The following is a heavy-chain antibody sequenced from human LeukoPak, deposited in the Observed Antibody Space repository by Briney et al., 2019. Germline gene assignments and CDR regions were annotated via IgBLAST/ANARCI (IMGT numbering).Heavy chain of an antibody. Sequence: PSETLSLTCTVSGGSISGYYWTWIRQPPGKGLEWIGRIYTSGSTNYNPSLKSRVTISIDASKNQFSLKLSSVTAADTAVYYCARHWEWNQNFNWFDPWGQGTLVTVSS. CDR3: ARHWEWNQNFNWFDP. CDR2: IYTSGST. J-gene: IGHJ5*02. V-gene: IGHV4-59*08. D-gene: IGHD1-14*01. CDR1: GGSISGYY.